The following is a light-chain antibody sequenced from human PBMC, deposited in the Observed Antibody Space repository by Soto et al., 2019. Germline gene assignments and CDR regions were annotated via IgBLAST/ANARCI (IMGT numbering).Light chain of an antibody. CDR2: EVT. CDR3: ASYAGSRTYV. CDR1: SDIGNYNL. J-gene: IGLJ1*01. V-gene: IGLV2-23*02. Sequence: QSVLTQRAAVSGSPGQSVTISCSGSDIGNYNLVSWYQHLPGRAPKLLIFEVTMRPSGISDRFSGSKSASTASLTISGLQAEDEGDYYCASYAGSRTYVFGSGTKSPS.